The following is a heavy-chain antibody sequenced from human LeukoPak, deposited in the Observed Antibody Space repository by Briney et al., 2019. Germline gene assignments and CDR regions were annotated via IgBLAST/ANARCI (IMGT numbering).Heavy chain of an antibody. CDR1: GFTFSSYS. CDR3: ARDKRLPYWYFDL. CDR2: ISDDGENE. D-gene: IGHD3-16*01. Sequence: PGGSLRLSCAASGFTFSSYSMNWVRQAPGKGLEWVSVISDDGENESYADSVKGRVTMSRDNSKNTLFLQMNSLRPEDTAVYYCARDKRLPYWYFDLWGRGTLVTVSS. J-gene: IGHJ2*01. V-gene: IGHV3-30*19.